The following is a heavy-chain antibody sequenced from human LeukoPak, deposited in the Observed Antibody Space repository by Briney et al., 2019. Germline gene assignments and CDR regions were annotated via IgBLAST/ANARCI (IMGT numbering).Heavy chain of an antibody. D-gene: IGHD3-10*01. CDR2: INHSGST. J-gene: IGHJ4*02. V-gene: IGHV4-34*01. CDR3: VASLFRVKVVRGPTTFDS. Sequence: ETLSLTCAVYGGSFSGYYWSWIRQPPGKGLEWIGEINHSGSTNYHPSLKSRVTISVDTSKNQFSLKLSSVTAADTAVYFCVASLFRVKVVRGPTTFDSWGQGTLVTVSS. CDR1: GGSFSGYY.